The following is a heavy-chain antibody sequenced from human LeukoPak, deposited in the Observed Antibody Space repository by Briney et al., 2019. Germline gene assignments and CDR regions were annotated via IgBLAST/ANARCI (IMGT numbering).Heavy chain of an antibody. D-gene: IGHD6-13*01. CDR1: GFTFSSYA. J-gene: IGHJ4*02. Sequence: PGGSLRLSCAASGFTFSSYAMSWVRQAPGKGLEWVAFIRYDGSNKYYADSVKGRFTISRDNSKNTLYLQMNSLRTEDTAVYYCAKDFISSWFNFDYWGQGTLVTVSS. CDR3: AKDFISSWFNFDY. V-gene: IGHV3-30*02. CDR2: IRYDGSNK.